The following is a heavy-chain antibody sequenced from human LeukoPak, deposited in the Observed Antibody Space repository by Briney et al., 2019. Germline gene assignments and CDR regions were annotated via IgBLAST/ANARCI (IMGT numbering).Heavy chain of an antibody. CDR3: ARGGRQQLAIDY. V-gene: IGHV4-34*01. Sequence: PGGSLRLSCAASGFTFSSYAMSWIRQPPGKGLEWIGEINHSGSTNYNPSLKSRVTISVDTSKNQFSLKLSSVTAADTAVYYCARGGRQQLAIDYWGQGTLVTVSS. J-gene: IGHJ4*02. CDR1: GFTFSSYA. CDR2: INHSGST. D-gene: IGHD6-13*01.